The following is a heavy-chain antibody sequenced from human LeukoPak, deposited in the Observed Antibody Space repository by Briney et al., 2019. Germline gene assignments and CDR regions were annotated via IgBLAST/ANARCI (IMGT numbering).Heavy chain of an antibody. Sequence: SETLSLTCTVSGGSISSSSYYWGWIRQPPGKGLEWIGSFYYSGNTYYNPSLKSRVTISVDTSKNQFSLKLSSVTAADTAVYYCARGEWELLLNWFDPWGQGTLVTVSS. J-gene: IGHJ5*02. CDR3: ARGEWELLLNWFDP. CDR2: FYYSGNT. V-gene: IGHV4-39*07. CDR1: GGSISSSSYY. D-gene: IGHD1-26*01.